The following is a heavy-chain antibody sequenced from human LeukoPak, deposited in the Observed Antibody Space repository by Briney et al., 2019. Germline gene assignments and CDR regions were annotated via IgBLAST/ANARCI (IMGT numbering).Heavy chain of an antibody. D-gene: IGHD1-20*01. CDR1: GFTFSYYA. CDR2: ISGNGGST. CDR3: AKDHNVSITYYFDY. J-gene: IGHJ4*02. Sequence: GGSLRLSCAASGFTFSYYAMSWVRQAPGKGLEGVSAISGNGGSTYYADSVKGRFTISRDNSKNTLYLQMNSLRAEDTAVYYCAKDHNVSITYYFDYWGQGTLVTVSS. V-gene: IGHV3-23*01.